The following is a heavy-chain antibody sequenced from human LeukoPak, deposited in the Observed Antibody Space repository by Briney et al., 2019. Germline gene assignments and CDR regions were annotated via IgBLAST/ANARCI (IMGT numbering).Heavy chain of an antibody. CDR3: ARHPAGNPFDY. J-gene: IGHJ4*02. CDR2: IYPGDSDT. V-gene: IGHV5-51*01. Sequence: GAALQISCKGSGYSFTSYWIGWGRQMPGKGLGWMGIIYPGDSDTRYSPSFQGQVTISADKSISTAYLQWSSLKASDTAMYYCARHPAGNPFDYWGQGTLVTVSS. CDR1: GYSFTSYW.